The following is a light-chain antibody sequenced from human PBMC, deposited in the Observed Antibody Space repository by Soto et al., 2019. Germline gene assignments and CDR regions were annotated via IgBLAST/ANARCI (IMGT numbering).Light chain of an antibody. J-gene: IGKJ1*01. CDR2: GAS. Sequence: ILLTQSPGTLSLSPRERATLSCKASQSVSSSFLAWYQQTPGQPPRLLIYGASTRVTGIPARFSGGASGTDFTLTISRLQSEDFAVYYRQQYHSWWTFGQGTRVEIK. V-gene: IGKV3-20*01. CDR1: QSVSSSF. CDR3: QQYHSWWT.